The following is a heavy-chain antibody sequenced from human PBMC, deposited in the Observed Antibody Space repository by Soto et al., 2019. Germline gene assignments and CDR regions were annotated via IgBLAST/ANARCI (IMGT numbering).Heavy chain of an antibody. Sequence: SETLSLTCTVSGGSISSYYWSWIRQPPGKGLEWIGYIYYSGSTNYNPSLKSRVTISVDTSKNQFSLKLSSVTAADTAVYYCARAYSSSYWFDPWGQGTLVTVSS. CDR3: ARAYSSSYWFDP. CDR1: GGSISSYY. J-gene: IGHJ5*02. V-gene: IGHV4-59*01. CDR2: IYYSGST. D-gene: IGHD6-6*01.